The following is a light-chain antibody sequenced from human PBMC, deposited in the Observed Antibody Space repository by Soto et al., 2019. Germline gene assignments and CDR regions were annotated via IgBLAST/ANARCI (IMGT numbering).Light chain of an antibody. V-gene: IGLV2-11*01. J-gene: IGLJ3*02. CDR2: DVS. CDR3: CSYAGNYRGV. Sequence: QSVLTQPRSVSGSPGQSVTISCIGTNSDVGGYNYVSWYQQFSGKAPRLMIYDVSKRPSGVPDRFSGSKSGNTASLTISGLQAEDEADYYCCSYAGNYRGVFGGGTKVTVL. CDR1: NSDVGGYNY.